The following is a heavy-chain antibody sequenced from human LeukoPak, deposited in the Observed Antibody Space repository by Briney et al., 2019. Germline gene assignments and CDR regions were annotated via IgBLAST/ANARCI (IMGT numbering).Heavy chain of an antibody. D-gene: IGHD1-1*01. J-gene: IGHJ2*01. CDR2: ISGSGNST. V-gene: IGHV3-23*01. Sequence: TGGSLRLSCAASGFTFNNYAMIWVRQAPGKGLEWVSVISGSGNSTYYADSVKGRFTISRDNSKNTLYLQMNSLRGEDTAVYHCVKDNSNWHWYFDLWGRGTLVTVSS. CDR1: GFTFNNYA. CDR3: VKDNSNWHWYFDL.